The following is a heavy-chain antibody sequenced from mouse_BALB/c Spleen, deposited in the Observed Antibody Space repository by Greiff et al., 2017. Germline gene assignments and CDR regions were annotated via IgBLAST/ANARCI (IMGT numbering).Heavy chain of an antibody. CDR2: INPSTGYT. CDR1: VYTFTSYW. J-gene: IGHJ2*01. Sequence: QVQLQQSGAELAKPGASVKMSCKASVYTFTSYWMHWVKQRPGQGLEWIGYINPSTGYTEYNQKFKDKATLTADKSSSTAYMQLSSLTSEDSAVYYCARFLITAVVGLDYWGQGTTLTVSS. V-gene: IGHV1-7*01. D-gene: IGHD1-1*01. CDR3: ARFLITAVVGLDY.